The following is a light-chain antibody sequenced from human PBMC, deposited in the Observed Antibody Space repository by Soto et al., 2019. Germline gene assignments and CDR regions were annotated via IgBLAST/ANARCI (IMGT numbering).Light chain of an antibody. Sequence: DIQMTQSPSSRSASVGDRVTITCRASQGIRNSLAWYQHKPGKAPKLLIYAASTLQSWVPSRFSGGGSGTDFTLTISSLKPADVATYYCQNYNVAPYTFGQGTALPIK. CDR2: AAS. CDR3: QNYNVAPYT. V-gene: IGKV1-27*01. J-gene: IGKJ2*01. CDR1: QGIRNS.